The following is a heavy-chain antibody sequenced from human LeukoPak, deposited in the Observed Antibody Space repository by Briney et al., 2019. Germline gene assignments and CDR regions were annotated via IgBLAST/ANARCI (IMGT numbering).Heavy chain of an antibody. CDR3: VKDSRAYDILTGYYTN. CDR2: ISSNGGST. Sequence: GGSLRLSCSASGFTFSSYAMHWVRQAPGKGLEYVSAISSNGGSTYYADSVKGRFTISRDNSKNTLYLRMSSLRAEDTAVYYCVKDSRAYDILTGYYTNWGQGILVTVSS. CDR1: GFTFSSYA. V-gene: IGHV3-64D*06. D-gene: IGHD3-9*01. J-gene: IGHJ4*02.